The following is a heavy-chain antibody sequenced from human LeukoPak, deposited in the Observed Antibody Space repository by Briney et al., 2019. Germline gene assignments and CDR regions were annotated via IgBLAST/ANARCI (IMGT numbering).Heavy chain of an antibody. CDR1: GFTFSNYA. CDR3: AKRLGDQRAFDY. CDR2: ISGTSGTI. D-gene: IGHD2-21*02. J-gene: IGHJ4*02. Sequence: HSGGSLRLSCAASGFTFSNYAMSWVRQAPGERLEWVSGISGTSGTINYADPVKGRFTISRDNSKNTVYLQMNSLRAEDTAVYYCAKRLGDQRAFDYWGQGTLVTVSS. V-gene: IGHV3-23*01.